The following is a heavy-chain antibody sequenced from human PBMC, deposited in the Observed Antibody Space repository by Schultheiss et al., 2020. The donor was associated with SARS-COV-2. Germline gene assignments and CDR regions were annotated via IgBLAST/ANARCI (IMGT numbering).Heavy chain of an antibody. CDR3: ARGGFFEEGADAFDI. D-gene: IGHD3-3*01. V-gene: IGHV4-59*01. J-gene: IGHJ3*02. CDR2: IYYSGST. Sequence: GSLRLSCAASGFTFSDYYMTWIRQAPGKGLEWIGYIYYSGSTNYNPSLKSRVTISVDTSKNQFSLKLSSVTAADTAVYYCARGGFFEEGADAFDIWGQGTMVTVSS. CDR1: GFTFSDYY.